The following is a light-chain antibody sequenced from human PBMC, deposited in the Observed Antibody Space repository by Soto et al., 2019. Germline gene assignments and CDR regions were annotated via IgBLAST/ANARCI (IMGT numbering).Light chain of an antibody. CDR1: QGISTM. CDR3: QQFHSYPIT. CDR2: FAS. J-gene: IGKJ5*01. V-gene: IGKV1D-16*01. Sequence: DIQMTQSPSSLSASVGDTVTITCRASQGISTMLAWYQQTPGKAPKSLIYFASSLQSGVPSRFTGSGSGIDFTLTISSLQPEDFATYYCQQFHSYPITFGQGTRLEIK.